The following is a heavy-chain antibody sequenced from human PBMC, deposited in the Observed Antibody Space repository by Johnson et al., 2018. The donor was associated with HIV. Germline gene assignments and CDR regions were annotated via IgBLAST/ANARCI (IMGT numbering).Heavy chain of an antibody. V-gene: IGHV3-48*01. J-gene: IGHJ3*02. Sequence: VQLVESGGGVVQPGGSLRLSCAASGFTFSSYAMHWVRQAPGKGLEWVSYISSSGSTIYYADSVKGRFTISRDNSKNTLYLQMKSLRAEDTAVYYCAKGRSGTTASIDAFDIWGQGTMVTVSS. CDR3: AKGRSGTTASIDAFDI. D-gene: IGHD1-7*01. CDR1: GFTFSSYA. CDR2: ISSSGSTI.